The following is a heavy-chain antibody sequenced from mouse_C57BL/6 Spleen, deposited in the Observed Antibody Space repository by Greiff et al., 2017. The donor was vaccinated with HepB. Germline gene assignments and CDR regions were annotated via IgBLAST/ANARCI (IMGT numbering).Heavy chain of an antibody. Sequence: VQLQESGPELVKPGASVKISCKASGYAFSSSWMNWVKQRPGKGLEWIGRIYPGDGDTNYNGKFTGKATLTADKSSSTAYMQLSSLTSDDSAVYFCARSVDYYGSSFDYWGQGTTLTVSS. D-gene: IGHD1-1*01. CDR1: GYAFSSSW. CDR3: ARSVDYYGSSFDY. CDR2: IYPGDGDT. J-gene: IGHJ2*01. V-gene: IGHV1-82*01.